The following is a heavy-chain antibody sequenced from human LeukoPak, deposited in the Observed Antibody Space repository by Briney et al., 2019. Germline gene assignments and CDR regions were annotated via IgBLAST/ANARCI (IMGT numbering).Heavy chain of an antibody. D-gene: IGHD3-16*02. Sequence: GGSLRLSCAASGFTFSSYAMSWVRQAPGKGLEWVAVISYDGSDKYYADSVKGRFTISRDNSKNTLYLQMNSLRLEDTAVYYCAKHPGGFTGIVNYYYMDVWGEGTTVTVSS. J-gene: IGHJ6*03. CDR3: AKHPGGFTGIVNYYYMDV. CDR2: ISYDGSDK. V-gene: IGHV3-30*18. CDR1: GFTFSSYA.